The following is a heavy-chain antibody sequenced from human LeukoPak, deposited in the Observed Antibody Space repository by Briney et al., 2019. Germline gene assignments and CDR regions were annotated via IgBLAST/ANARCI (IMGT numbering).Heavy chain of an antibody. D-gene: IGHD6-19*01. V-gene: IGHV3-66*01. CDR3: ASRSGGDY. Sequence: PGGSLRLSCAASGFTVSSNYLRWVRPAPGKGLEGGSVIYSGGSTYYADSVKGRFSISRDNSKNTLYVQMNSLRAEDTAVYYCASRSGGDYWGQGTLVTVSS. CDR1: GFTVSSNY. CDR2: IYSGGST. J-gene: IGHJ4*02.